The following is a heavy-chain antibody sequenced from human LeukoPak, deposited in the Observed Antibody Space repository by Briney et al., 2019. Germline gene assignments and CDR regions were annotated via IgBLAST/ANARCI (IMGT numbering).Heavy chain of an antibody. CDR2: IYYSGST. D-gene: IGHD2-2*01. J-gene: IGHJ6*02. CDR3: ASPVVVPALSSPMPV. CDR1: GFTFNNYA. Sequence: GSLRLSCAASGFTFNNYAMSWVRQAPGKGLEWIGSIYYSGSTYYNPSLKSRVTISVDTSKNQFSLKLSSVTAADTAVYYCASPVVVPALSSPMPVWGQGTTVTVSS. V-gene: IGHV4-38-2*01.